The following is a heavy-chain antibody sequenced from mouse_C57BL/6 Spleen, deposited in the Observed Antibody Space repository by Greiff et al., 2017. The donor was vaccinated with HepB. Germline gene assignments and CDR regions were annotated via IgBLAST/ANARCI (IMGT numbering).Heavy chain of an antibody. V-gene: IGHV5-16*01. CDR2: INYDGSST. J-gene: IGHJ4*01. CDR3: ARDGEWPYAMDY. Sequence: EVMLVESEGGLVQPGSSMKLSCTASGFTFSDYYMAWVRQVPEKGLEWVANINYDGSSTYYLDSLKSRFSISRDNAKNILYLQMSSLKSEDTATYYCARDGEWPYAMDYWGQGTSVTVSS. CDR1: GFTFSDYY.